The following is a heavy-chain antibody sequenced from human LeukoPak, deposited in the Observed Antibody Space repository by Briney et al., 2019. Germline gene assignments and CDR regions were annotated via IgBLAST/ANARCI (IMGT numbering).Heavy chain of an antibody. CDR3: ARLEYSYDSSGYYWAD. CDR2: IYYSGNT. J-gene: IGHJ4*02. CDR1: GASINSYY. Sequence: SETLSLTCTVSGASINSYYWSWIRQPPGKGLEWIGYIYYSGNTNYNPSLKSRVTISLDTSKNQFSLKLSSVTAADTAVYYCARLEYSYDSSGYYWADWGQGTLVTVSS. D-gene: IGHD3-22*01. V-gene: IGHV4-59*08.